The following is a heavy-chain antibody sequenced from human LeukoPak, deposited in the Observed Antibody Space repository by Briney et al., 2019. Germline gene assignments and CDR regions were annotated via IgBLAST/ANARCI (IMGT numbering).Heavy chain of an antibody. Sequence: PSETLSLTCAVSDDSIRSTEWWSWVRQPPGKGLEWIGEIYHSGSTHYNPSLKRRVSLSVDKSKNPFSPNLSSVTGADTAVYYCARPSVGEGDLSFHDAFNIGGQGTMVTVSS. CDR1: DDSIRSTEW. V-gene: IGHV4-4*02. CDR2: IYHSGST. J-gene: IGHJ3*02. CDR3: ARPSVGEGDLSFHDAFNI. D-gene: IGHD3-16*02.